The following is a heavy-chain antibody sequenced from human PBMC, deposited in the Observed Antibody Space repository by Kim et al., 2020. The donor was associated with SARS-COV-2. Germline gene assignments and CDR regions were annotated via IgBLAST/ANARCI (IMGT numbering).Heavy chain of an antibody. J-gene: IGHJ3*02. D-gene: IGHD5-12*01. V-gene: IGHV3-9*01. CDR3: AKAWTEDIVATNDDAFDI. CDR1: GFTFDDYA. CDR2: ISWNSGSI. Sequence: GGSLRLSCAASGFTFDDYAMHWVRQAPGKGLEWVSGISWNSGSIGYADSVKGRFTISRDNAKNSLYLQMNSLRAEDTALYYCAKAWTEDIVATNDDAFDIWGQGTMVTVSS.